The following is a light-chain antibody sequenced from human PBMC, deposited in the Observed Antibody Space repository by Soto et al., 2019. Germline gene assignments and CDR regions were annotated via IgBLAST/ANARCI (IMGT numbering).Light chain of an antibody. Sequence: QSALTQPRSVSGSPGQSVTISCTGTSSDVSGYNFVSWYQHHPGKAPKLMIYDVSKRPSGVPDRFSGSKSGNTASLTISGLQAEDESDYYCCSYAGNYSQVLFGGGTKLTVL. CDR2: DVS. CDR1: SSDVSGYNF. CDR3: CSYAGNYSQVL. J-gene: IGLJ2*01. V-gene: IGLV2-11*01.